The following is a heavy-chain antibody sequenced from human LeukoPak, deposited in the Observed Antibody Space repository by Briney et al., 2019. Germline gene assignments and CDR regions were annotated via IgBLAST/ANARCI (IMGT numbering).Heavy chain of an antibody. V-gene: IGHV3-30*18. CDR3: AKVLLKTTLDY. CDR2: ISYDGSKQ. CDR1: GFTFSDYA. D-gene: IGHD4-11*01. Sequence: GGSLRLSCAASGFTFSDYAIHWVRQAPGRGLEWVALISYDGSKQYYADSVKGRFTISRDNSKSTLYLQTNSLRTEDTAVYYCAKVLLKTTLDYWGQGTLVTVSS. J-gene: IGHJ4*02.